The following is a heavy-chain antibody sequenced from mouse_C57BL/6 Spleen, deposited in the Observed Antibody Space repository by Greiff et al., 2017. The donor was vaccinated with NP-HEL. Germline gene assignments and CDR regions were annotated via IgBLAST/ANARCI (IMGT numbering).Heavy chain of an antibody. CDR3: AMGGNYEDYAMDY. CDR2: IDPSDSYT. V-gene: IGHV1-59*01. CDR1: GYTFTSYW. D-gene: IGHD2-1*01. Sequence: QVQLQQPGAELVRPGTSVKLSCKASGYTFTSYWMHWVKQRPGQGLEWIGVIDPSDSYTNYIQKFKGKATLTVDTSSSTAYMQLSSLTSEDSAVYYCAMGGNYEDYAMDYWGQGTSVTVAS. J-gene: IGHJ4*01.